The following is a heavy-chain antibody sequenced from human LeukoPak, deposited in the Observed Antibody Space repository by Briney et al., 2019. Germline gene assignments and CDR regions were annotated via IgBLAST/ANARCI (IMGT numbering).Heavy chain of an antibody. CDR2: IKHKVDGGTT. J-gene: IGHJ3*01. CDR1: GFTFSNAW. CDR3: TTDERYCGRDCYSDAYDL. V-gene: IGHV3-15*01. D-gene: IGHD2-21*02. Sequence: GGSLRLSCAASGFTFSNAWMSWVRQAPGKGLEWVGRIKHKVDGGTTDYAAPVKGRFTISRDDSKNTLYLQMNSLKTEDTAVYYCTTDERYCGRDCYSDAYDLWGQGTMVTVSS.